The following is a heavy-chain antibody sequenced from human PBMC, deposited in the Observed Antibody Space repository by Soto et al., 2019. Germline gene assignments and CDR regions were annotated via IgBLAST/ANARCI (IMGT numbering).Heavy chain of an antibody. J-gene: IGHJ4*02. D-gene: IGHD3-3*01. CDR2: ISGSGGST. V-gene: IGHV3-23*01. Sequence: EVQLLESGGGLVQPGGSLRLSCAASGFTFSSYAMSWVRQAPGKGLEWVSAISGSGGSTYYADSVKGRFTISGDNSKNTLYLQMNSLRAEDTAVYYCAKDYDFWSGYYKGGGDFDYWGQGTLVTVSS. CDR3: AKDYDFWSGYYKGGGDFDY. CDR1: GFTFSSYA.